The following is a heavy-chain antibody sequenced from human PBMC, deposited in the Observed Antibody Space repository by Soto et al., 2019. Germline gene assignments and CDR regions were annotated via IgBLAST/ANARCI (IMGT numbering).Heavy chain of an antibody. Sequence: ASVKVSCKASGYSVTSYTMHWVRQATGQRLEWMGWINAANGNTKYSQTFQGRVTVTRSTSASIAYMELSSLTSDDTAVYYCVSSGRVVAGMDVWGQGTTVTAP. J-gene: IGHJ6*02. V-gene: IGHV1-3*01. CDR1: GYSVTSYT. D-gene: IGHD3-22*01. CDR2: INAANGNT. CDR3: VSSGRVVAGMDV.